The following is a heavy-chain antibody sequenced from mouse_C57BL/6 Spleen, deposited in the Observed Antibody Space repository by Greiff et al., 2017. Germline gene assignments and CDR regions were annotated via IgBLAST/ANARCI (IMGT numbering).Heavy chain of an antibody. J-gene: IGHJ4*01. V-gene: IGHV1-82*01. Sequence: QVQLKQSGPELVKPGASVKISCKASGYAFSSSWMNWVKQRPGKGLEWIGRIYPGDGDTNYNGKFKGKATLTADKSSSTAYMQLSSLTSEDSAVYFCARIYYGYDHYAMDYWGQGTSVTVSS. D-gene: IGHD2-2*01. CDR1: GYAFSSSW. CDR3: ARIYYGYDHYAMDY. CDR2: IYPGDGDT.